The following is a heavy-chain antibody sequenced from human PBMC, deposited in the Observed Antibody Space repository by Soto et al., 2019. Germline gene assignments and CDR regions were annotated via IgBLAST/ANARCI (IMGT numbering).Heavy chain of an antibody. Sequence: TSETLSLTCAVYGGSFSDYYWSWIRQPPGKGLEWIGEINHSGSTNYNPSLKSRVTISVDTSKNQFSLKLSSVTAADTAVYYCARGRGYCSSTSCFNDAFDIWGQGTMVTVSS. CDR1: GGSFSDYY. CDR3: ARGRGYCSSTSCFNDAFDI. V-gene: IGHV4-34*01. J-gene: IGHJ3*02. D-gene: IGHD2-2*01. CDR2: INHSGST.